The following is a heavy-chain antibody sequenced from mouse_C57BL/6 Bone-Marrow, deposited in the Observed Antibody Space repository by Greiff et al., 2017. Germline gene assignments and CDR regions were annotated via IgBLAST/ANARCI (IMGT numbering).Heavy chain of an antibody. V-gene: IGHV2-2*01. Sequence: VHLVESGPGLVQPSQSLSITCTVSGFSLTSYGVHWVRQSPGKGLEWLGVIWSGGSTDYNAAFISRLSISKDNSKSQVFFKMNSLQADDTAIYYCARKSRITTGVAPYWDVEVWGTGTTVTVSS. CDR1: GFSLTSYG. D-gene: IGHD1-1*01. CDR2: IWSGGST. CDR3: ARKSRITTGVAPYWDVEV. J-gene: IGHJ1*03.